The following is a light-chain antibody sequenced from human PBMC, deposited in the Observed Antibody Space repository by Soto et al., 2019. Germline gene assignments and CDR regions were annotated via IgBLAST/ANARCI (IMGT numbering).Light chain of an antibody. Sequence: DIQMTQSPSTLSASVGDRVTITCRASQSISSWLAWYQQKPGKAPKLLIYKASSLESGVPSRLSGSGSGTEFTLTISSLQPDEFATYYCQQYNSYPWTFGQGTKVEIK. J-gene: IGKJ1*01. CDR3: QQYNSYPWT. CDR1: QSISSW. V-gene: IGKV1-5*03. CDR2: KAS.